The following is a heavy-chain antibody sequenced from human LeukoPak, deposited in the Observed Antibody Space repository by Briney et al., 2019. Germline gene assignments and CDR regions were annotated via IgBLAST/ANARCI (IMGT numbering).Heavy chain of an antibody. Sequence: SSVKVSCKASGGTFSSYAICWVRQAPGQGLEWMGGIIPIFGTANYAQKFQGRVTITADESTSTAYMELSSLRSEDTAVYYCAYYYDSSGYWIPGYYGMDVWGQGTTVTVSS. CDR2: IIPIFGTA. J-gene: IGHJ6*02. CDR3: AYYYDSSGYWIPGYYGMDV. D-gene: IGHD3-22*01. V-gene: IGHV1-69*01. CDR1: GGTFSSYA.